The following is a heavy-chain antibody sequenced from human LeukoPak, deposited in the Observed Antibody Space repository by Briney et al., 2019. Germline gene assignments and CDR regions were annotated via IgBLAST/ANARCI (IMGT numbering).Heavy chain of an antibody. CDR2: INHSGST. Sequence: GSLRLSCAASGFTFSSYAMSWIRQPPGKGLEWIGEINHSGSTNYNPSLKSRVTISVDTSKNQFSLKLSSVTAADTAVYYCARRKGSGSYSVWFDPWGQGTLVTVSS. D-gene: IGHD3-10*01. V-gene: IGHV4-34*01. CDR1: GFTFSSYA. CDR3: ARRKGSGSYSVWFDP. J-gene: IGHJ5*02.